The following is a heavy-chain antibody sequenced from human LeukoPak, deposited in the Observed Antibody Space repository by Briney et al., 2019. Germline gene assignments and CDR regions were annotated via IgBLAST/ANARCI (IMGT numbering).Heavy chain of an antibody. D-gene: IGHD3-10*01. CDR3: ARHDFSVLWFGELGWFDP. Sequence: SETLSLTCTVSGGSISSYYWSWIRQPPGKGLEWIGYIYYSGSTNYNPSLKSRVTISVDTSKNQFSLKLSSVTAADTAVYYCARHDFSVLWFGELGWFDPWGQGTLVTVSS. J-gene: IGHJ5*02. CDR1: GGSISSYY. CDR2: IYYSGST. V-gene: IGHV4-59*08.